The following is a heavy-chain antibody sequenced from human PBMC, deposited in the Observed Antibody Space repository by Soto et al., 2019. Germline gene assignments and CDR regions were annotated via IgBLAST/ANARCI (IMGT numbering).Heavy chain of an antibody. Sequence: ASVKVSCKASGYTFTSYGISWVRQAPGQGLEWMGWISAYNGNTNYAQKLQGRVTMTTDTSTSTAYMELRSLRSDDTAVYYCARDREGADSSSWDHFEYWGQGTLVTVSS. CDR1: GYTFTSYG. V-gene: IGHV1-18*01. D-gene: IGHD6-13*01. CDR2: ISAYNGNT. CDR3: ARDREGADSSSWDHFEY. J-gene: IGHJ4*02.